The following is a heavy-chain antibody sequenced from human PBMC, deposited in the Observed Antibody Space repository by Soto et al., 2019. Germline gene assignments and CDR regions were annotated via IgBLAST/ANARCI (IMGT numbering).Heavy chain of an antibody. CDR2: IKQDGSEK. Sequence: PGGSLRLSCAASGFTFSSYWMSWVRQAPGKGLEWVANIKQDGSEKYYVDSVKGRFTISRDNAKNSLYLQMNSLRAEDTAVYYCARDSSAAAGPLYYYYYMDVWGKGTTVTVSS. CDR3: ARDSSAAAGPLYYYYYMDV. D-gene: IGHD6-13*01. V-gene: IGHV3-7*01. CDR1: GFTFSSYW. J-gene: IGHJ6*03.